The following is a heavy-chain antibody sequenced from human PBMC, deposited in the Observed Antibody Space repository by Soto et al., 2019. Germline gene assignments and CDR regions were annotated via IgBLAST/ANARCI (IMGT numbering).Heavy chain of an antibody. CDR1: GGTFSTYS. CDR3: ASSSGNNYGVGTNYYFDY. V-gene: IGHV1-69*06. Sequence: QVQLVQSGAEVKQPGSSVKVSCKTSGGTFSTYSIVWVRQAPGEGLEWLGGIIPIFGTANYAQKFQDRVTITADKSTNTAFMELSSLKSADTAMYYCASSSGNNYGVGTNYYFDYWCQGTLVTVSS. CDR2: IIPIFGTA. D-gene: IGHD1-26*01. J-gene: IGHJ4*02.